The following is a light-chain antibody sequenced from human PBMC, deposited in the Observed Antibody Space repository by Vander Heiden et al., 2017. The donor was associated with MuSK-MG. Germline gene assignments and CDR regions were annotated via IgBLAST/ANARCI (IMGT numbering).Light chain of an antibody. Sequence: QSALTQPVSVSGSPGQSLTISCTGTNSDVGVYNFVSWYQQRPGNAPKVIIYDVSNRPSGVSNRFSGSKSGNTAYLTISGLQAEDEADYYCNSYSSSSTPVVFGGGTKLTVL. J-gene: IGLJ2*01. CDR1: NSDVGVYNF. V-gene: IGLV2-14*03. CDR3: NSYSSSSTPVV. CDR2: DVS.